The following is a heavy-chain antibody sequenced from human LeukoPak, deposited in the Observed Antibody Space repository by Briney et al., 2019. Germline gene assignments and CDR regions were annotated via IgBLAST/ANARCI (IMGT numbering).Heavy chain of an antibody. V-gene: IGHV3-74*01. D-gene: IGHD3-3*01. CDR1: GFTFNNYA. CDR3: ARDEAYRITIFGVVTGPIGY. CDR2: INTDGSST. Sequence: GGSLRLSCAASGFTFNNYAMSWVRQAPGKGLVWVSRINTDGSSTSYADSVKGRFTISRDNAKNTLYLQMNSLRAEDTAVYYCARDEAYRITIFGVVTGPIGYWGQGTLVTVSS. J-gene: IGHJ4*02.